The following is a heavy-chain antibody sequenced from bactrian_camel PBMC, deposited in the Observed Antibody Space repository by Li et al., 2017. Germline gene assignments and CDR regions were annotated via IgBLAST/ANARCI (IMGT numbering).Heavy chain of an antibody. V-gene: IGHV3S25*01. Sequence: QLVESGGGLVQPGGSLRRSCVASGLTFSNYWMYWVRQTPGKGLEWDTTINNPDGKTYYADSVKGRCTIARDNTKNTVYLQMNSLKPEDTAMYYCVAGGCRYAPLDNRSYDYWGQGTQVTVS. CDR3: VAGGCRYAPLDNRSYDY. CDR2: INNPDGKT. J-gene: IGHJ4*01. D-gene: IGHD3*01. CDR1: GLTFSNYW.